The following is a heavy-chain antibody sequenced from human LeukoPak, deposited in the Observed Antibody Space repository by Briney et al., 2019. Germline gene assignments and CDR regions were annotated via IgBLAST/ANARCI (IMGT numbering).Heavy chain of an antibody. CDR1: GFTFSSYG. D-gene: IGHD3-22*01. Sequence: GGSLRLSCAASGFTFSSYGMHWVRQAPGKGLEWVAFIRYDGSNKYYADSVKGRFTSSRDNSKNTLYLQMNSLRAEDTAVYYCAKPYDSTNYYFDYWGQGTLVTVSS. CDR2: IRYDGSNK. CDR3: AKPYDSTNYYFDY. J-gene: IGHJ4*02. V-gene: IGHV3-30*02.